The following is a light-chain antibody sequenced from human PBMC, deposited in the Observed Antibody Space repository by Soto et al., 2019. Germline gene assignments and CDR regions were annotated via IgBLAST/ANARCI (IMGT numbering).Light chain of an antibody. CDR2: VVS. CDR3: SSYRSGGTFV. V-gene: IGLV2-14*01. J-gene: IGLJ1*01. Sequence: QSALDQPTSVSGSPGQSIAISCTGASGDVGGYNYVSWHQQHPGKAPKVLISVVSNRPSGVSNRFSGSKSGNTASLTISGLQAEDEADYYCSSYRSGGTFVFGSGTKV. CDR1: SGDVGGYNY.